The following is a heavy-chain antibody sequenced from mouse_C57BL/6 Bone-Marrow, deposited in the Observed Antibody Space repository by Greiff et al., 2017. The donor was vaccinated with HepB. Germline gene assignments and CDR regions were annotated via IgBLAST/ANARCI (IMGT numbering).Heavy chain of an antibody. D-gene: IGHD1-1*01. Sequence: EVQLQQSGPELVKPGASVKMSCKASGYTFTDYNMHWVKQSHGKSLEWIGYINPNNGGTSYNQKFKGKATLTVNKSSSTAYMELRSLTSEDSAVYYCARDYGSSYPSRFDYWGQGTTLTVSS. V-gene: IGHV1-22*01. CDR3: ARDYGSSYPSRFDY. CDR2: INPNNGGT. CDR1: GYTFTDYN. J-gene: IGHJ2*01.